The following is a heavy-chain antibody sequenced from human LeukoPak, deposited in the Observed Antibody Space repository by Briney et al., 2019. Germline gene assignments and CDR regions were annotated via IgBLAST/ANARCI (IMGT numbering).Heavy chain of an antibody. CDR1: GFTFSDYS. CDR2: IGIDSGNT. Sequence: GGSLRLSCAASGFTFSDYSMNWVRQAPGKGLEWISYIGIDSGNTNYADSVKGRFTISGDKAKNSLYLQMNSLRVEDTAVYYCARDYKYVFDNWGQGTLVTVSS. V-gene: IGHV3-48*01. J-gene: IGHJ4*02. CDR3: ARDYKYVFDN. D-gene: IGHD5-24*01.